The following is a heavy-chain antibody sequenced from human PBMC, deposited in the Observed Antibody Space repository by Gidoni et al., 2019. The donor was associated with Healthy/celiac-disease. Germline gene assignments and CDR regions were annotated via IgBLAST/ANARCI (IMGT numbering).Heavy chain of an antibody. CDR3: ARGGRRAKMVGATYYFDY. V-gene: IGHV4-34*01. CDR1: GGYFSGYY. CDR2: INHSVST. J-gene: IGHJ4*02. Sequence: QVQLQQWGAGLLKPAETLSLTCAAYGGYFSGYYWSWIRKPPGKGLEGIGEINHSVSTNYNPSLKSRVTISVDTSKNQFSLKLSSVTAADTAVYYCARGGRRAKMVGATYYFDYWGQGTLVTVSS. D-gene: IGHD1-26*01.